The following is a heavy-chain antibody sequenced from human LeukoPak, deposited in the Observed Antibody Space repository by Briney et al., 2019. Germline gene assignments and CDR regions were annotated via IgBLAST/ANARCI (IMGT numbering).Heavy chain of an antibody. D-gene: IGHD5-12*01. CDR2: INHSGST. J-gene: IGHJ4*02. Sequence: SETLSPTCAVYGGSFSGYYWSWIRQPPGKGVEWIGEINHSGSTNYNPSLTSRGTISVDTSKNHFSLKLNSVTAADTAVYYCARGRWLRSAFDYWGQGTLVTVSS. V-gene: IGHV4-34*01. CDR1: GGSFSGYY. CDR3: ARGRWLRSAFDY.